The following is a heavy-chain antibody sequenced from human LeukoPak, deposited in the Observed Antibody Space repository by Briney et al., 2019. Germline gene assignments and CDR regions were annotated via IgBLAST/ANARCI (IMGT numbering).Heavy chain of an antibody. D-gene: IGHD3-10*01. CDR1: GVTFSNYA. J-gene: IGHJ6*02. CDR3: AKDYYGSGSYGVYYYYGMDV. CDR2: ISGSGGST. Sequence: GGSLRLSCAASGVTFSNYAMSWVREAPGKGLEWVSTISGSGGSTYYADSVKGRFTISRDNPKNTLYLQMNSLRAEDTAVYYCAKDYYGSGSYGVYYYYGMDVWGQGTMLTVSS. V-gene: IGHV3-23*01.